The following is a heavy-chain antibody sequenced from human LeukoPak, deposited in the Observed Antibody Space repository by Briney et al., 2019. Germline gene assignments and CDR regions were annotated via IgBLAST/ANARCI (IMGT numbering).Heavy chain of an antibody. J-gene: IGHJ4*02. CDR2: INSDGSST. CDR3: ACGLTAVAPDY. CDR1: GFTLSSYW. D-gene: IGHD5-18*01. V-gene: IGHV3-74*01. Sequence: GGSLRLSCAASGFTLSSYWMHWVRQAPGKGPVWVSRINSDGSSTSYADSVKGRFTVSRDNAKNTVYLQMNSLRGEDTAVYCCACGLTAVAPDYWGQGTLVTVSS.